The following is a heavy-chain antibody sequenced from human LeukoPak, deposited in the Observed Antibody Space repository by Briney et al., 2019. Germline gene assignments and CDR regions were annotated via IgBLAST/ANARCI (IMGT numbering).Heavy chain of an antibody. CDR3: ARDLFGSRATIDY. Sequence: PGGSLRLSCAASGFIFSNYWMTWVRQAPGKGLEWVASIVQGGSVKYYVDSVRGRFTISRDDAKNSLYLQMNSLGAEDTAVYYCARDLFGSRATIDYWGQGTLVTVSS. J-gene: IGHJ4*02. D-gene: IGHD5-12*01. V-gene: IGHV3-7*01. CDR1: GFIFSNYW. CDR2: IVQGGSVK.